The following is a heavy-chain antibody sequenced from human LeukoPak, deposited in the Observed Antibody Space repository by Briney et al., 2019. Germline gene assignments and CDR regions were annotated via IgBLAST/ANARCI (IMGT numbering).Heavy chain of an antibody. CDR1: GGSISSSSYY. D-gene: IGHD3-22*01. J-gene: IGHJ3*02. CDR2: IYYSGST. CDR3: ARGPYKYDGSGAFDI. V-gene: IGHV4-39*07. Sequence: SETLSLTCTVSGGSISSSSYYWGWIRQPPGKGLEWIGSIYYSGSTNYNPSLKSRVTISVDTSKNQFSLKLTSVTAADTAVYYCARGPYKYDGSGAFDIWGQGTMVTVSS.